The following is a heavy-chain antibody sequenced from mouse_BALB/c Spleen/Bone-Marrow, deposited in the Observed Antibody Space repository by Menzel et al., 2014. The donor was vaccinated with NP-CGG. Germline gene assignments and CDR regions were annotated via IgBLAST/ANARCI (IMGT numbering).Heavy chain of an antibody. J-gene: IGHJ3*01. Sequence: QVQLQQSGAELVRSGASVKMSCKASGYTFTSYNMHWVKQTPGQGLEWIGYIYPGSGGTNYNQKFKGKATLTADTSSSTAYMQIISLTSEDSAVYFCARSGRQAWFPYWGQGTLVTVSA. V-gene: IGHV1-12*01. CDR2: IYPGSGGT. D-gene: IGHD2-12*01. CDR1: GYTFTSYN. CDR3: ARSGRQAWFPY.